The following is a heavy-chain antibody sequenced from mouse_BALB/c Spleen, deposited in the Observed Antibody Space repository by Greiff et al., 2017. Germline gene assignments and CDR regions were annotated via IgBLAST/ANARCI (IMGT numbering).Heavy chain of an antibody. CDR3: ARWGYDDGYFDD. Sequence: VQLQQSGPGLVQPSQSLSITCTVSGFSLTSYGVHWVRQSPGKGLEWLGVIGSGGSTDYNAAFISRLSISKDNFKSQVFFRMNSLQANDTAIYYCARWGYDDGYFDDWGQGTTLTVSS. CDR1: GFSLTSYG. J-gene: IGHJ2*01. D-gene: IGHD2-3*01. V-gene: IGHV2-2*02. CDR2: IGSGGST.